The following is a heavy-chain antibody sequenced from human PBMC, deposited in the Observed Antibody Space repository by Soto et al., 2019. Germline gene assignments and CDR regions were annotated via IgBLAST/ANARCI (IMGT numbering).Heavy chain of an antibody. D-gene: IGHD1-26*01. Sequence: EVQLVESGGGLVQPGGSLRLSCAASGFTVSSNYMSWVRQAPGKGLEWVSVIYSGGSTYYADSVKGRFTISRDNSKNMLYLQMNSLRAEDTAVYYCARDGQGVGAPEGVDYWGQGTLVTVSS. CDR1: GFTVSSNY. V-gene: IGHV3-66*01. CDR2: IYSGGST. CDR3: ARDGQGVGAPEGVDY. J-gene: IGHJ4*02.